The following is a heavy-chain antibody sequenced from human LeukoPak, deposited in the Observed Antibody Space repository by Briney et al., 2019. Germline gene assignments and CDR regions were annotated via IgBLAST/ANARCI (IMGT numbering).Heavy chain of an antibody. Sequence: GESLKISCKGSGFSFISYGIAWVRQMPGKGLEWMGIIYPGDSDTRYSPSFQGQVTISADKSISTAYLQWSSLKASDTAMYYCARHEEGQTGDYWGQGTLVTVSS. CDR2: IYPGDSDT. V-gene: IGHV5-51*01. J-gene: IGHJ4*02. CDR1: GFSFISYG. CDR3: ARHEEGQTGDY.